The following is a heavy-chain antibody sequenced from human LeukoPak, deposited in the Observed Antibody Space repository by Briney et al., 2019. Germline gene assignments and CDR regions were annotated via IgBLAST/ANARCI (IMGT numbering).Heavy chain of an antibody. CDR3: AKGRAVAGPYYFDY. Sequence: GGSLRPSCAAPGFPFSSYAMSWVPQAPGKGLEWASAISGSGGSTYYADSVKGRFTISRDNSKNTLYLQMNSLRAEDTAVYYCAKGRAVAGPYYFDYWGQGTLVTVSS. CDR2: ISGSGGST. D-gene: IGHD6-19*01. CDR1: GFPFSSYA. V-gene: IGHV3-23*01. J-gene: IGHJ4*02.